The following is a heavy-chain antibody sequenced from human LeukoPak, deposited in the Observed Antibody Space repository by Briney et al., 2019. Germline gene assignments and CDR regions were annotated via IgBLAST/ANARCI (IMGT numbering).Heavy chain of an antibody. J-gene: IGHJ3*02. CDR3: AKVGYCSGGSCNRRGAFDI. V-gene: IGHV3-23*01. CDR2: ISGSGGST. CDR1: GFXFSSYA. Sequence: GRSLRLSCAASGFXFSSYAIHWVRQAPGKGLEWVSGISGSGGSTYYADSVKGRSTISRDNSKNTLYLQMNSLRAEDTAVYYCAKVGYCSGGSCNRRGAFDIWGQGTMVTVSS. D-gene: IGHD2-15*01.